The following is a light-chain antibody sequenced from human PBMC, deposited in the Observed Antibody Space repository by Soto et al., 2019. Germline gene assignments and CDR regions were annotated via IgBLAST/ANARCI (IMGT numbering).Light chain of an antibody. J-gene: IGKJ1*01. CDR1: QSISSW. Sequence: DFHMTQSPSTLSASVGDIVTIACRASQSISSWLASYQQKPVKPPKLLIYATSSLQSGVPSSFSGSGSATDFTLPISSMQTQDFSTYYCQQSYSTPTGTFGQGTQVDIK. CDR3: QQSYSTPTGT. CDR2: ATS. V-gene: IGKV1-39*01.